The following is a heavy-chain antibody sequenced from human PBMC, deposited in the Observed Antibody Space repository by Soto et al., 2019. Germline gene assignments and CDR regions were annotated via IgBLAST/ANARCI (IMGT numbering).Heavy chain of an antibody. D-gene: IGHD2-8*01. CDR2: IIPIFGTA. CDR3: ASACTNGVCYHFDY. V-gene: IGHV1-69*13. CDR1: GGTFSSYA. J-gene: IGHJ4*02. Sequence: EASVKVSCKASGGTFSSYAISWVRQAPGQGLEWMGGIIPIFGTANYAQKFQGRVTITADESTSTAYMELSSLRSEDTAVYYCASACTNGVCYHFDYWGQGTLVTVSS.